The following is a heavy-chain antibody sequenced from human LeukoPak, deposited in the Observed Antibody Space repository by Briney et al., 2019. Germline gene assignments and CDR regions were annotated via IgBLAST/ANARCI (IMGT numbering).Heavy chain of an antibody. Sequence: ASVKVSCKASGGTFSSYAISWVRQAPGQGLEWMGRIIPILGIANYAQKFQGRVTITADKSTSAAYMELSSLRSEDTAVYYCARDQAPNYYGSGSYVYWGQGTLVTVSS. CDR2: IIPILGIA. V-gene: IGHV1-69*04. CDR1: GGTFSSYA. CDR3: ARDQAPNYYGSGSYVY. D-gene: IGHD3-10*01. J-gene: IGHJ4*02.